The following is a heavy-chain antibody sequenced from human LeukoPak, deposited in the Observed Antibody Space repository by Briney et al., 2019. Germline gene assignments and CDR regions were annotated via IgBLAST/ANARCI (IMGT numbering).Heavy chain of an antibody. D-gene: IGHD3-10*01. CDR3: ASSPYGYGSGSHYYH. CDR1: GGSFSGYY. CDR2: INHSGST. Sequence: PSETLSLTCAVYGGSFSGYYWSWIRQPPGKGLEWIGEINHSGSTNYNPSLKSRVTISVDTSKNQFSLKLSSVTAADTAVYYCASSPYGYGSGSHYYHWGQGTLVTVSS. J-gene: IGHJ5*02. V-gene: IGHV4-34*01.